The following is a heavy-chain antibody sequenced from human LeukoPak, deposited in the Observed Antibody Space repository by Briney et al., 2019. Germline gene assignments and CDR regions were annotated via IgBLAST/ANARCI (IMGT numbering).Heavy chain of an antibody. J-gene: IGHJ5*02. Sequence: SETLSLTCTVSGGSISSYYWSWIRQPPGKGLEWIGYIYYSGSTNYNPPLKSRVTISVDTSKNQFSLKLSSVTAADTAVYYCARVVTMVRGVINRFDPWGQGTLVTVSS. CDR2: IYYSGST. CDR3: ARVVTMVRGVINRFDP. D-gene: IGHD3-10*01. V-gene: IGHV4-59*01. CDR1: GGSISSYY.